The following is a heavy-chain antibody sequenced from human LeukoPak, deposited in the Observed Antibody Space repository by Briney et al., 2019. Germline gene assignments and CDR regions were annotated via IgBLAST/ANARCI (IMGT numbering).Heavy chain of an antibody. CDR1: GLTFSSYW. Sequence: PGRSLTLSCAASGLTFSSYWMHWVRQAPGKRLEWISRINSDGSSTSYADSVKGRFTISRDNAKNTLYLQMNSLRAEDTAVYYCSRGRFGLSLDYWGQGTLVTVS. V-gene: IGHV3-74*01. CDR2: INSDGSST. J-gene: IGHJ4*02. D-gene: IGHD3-16*01. CDR3: SRGRFGLSLDY.